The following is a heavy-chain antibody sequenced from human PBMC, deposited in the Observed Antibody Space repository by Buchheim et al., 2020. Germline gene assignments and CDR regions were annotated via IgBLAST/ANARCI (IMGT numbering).Heavy chain of an antibody. CDR3: ARGAVRGVIKHGMDV. Sequence: QVTLRESGPALVKPTQTLTLTCTFSGFSLSTSGMCVIWIRQPPGKALEWLARIDWDDDKYYSTSLMTRLNISKDTSKNQLVLTMTNMDPGDTATYYCARGAVRGVIKHGMDVWGQGTT. D-gene: IGHD3-10*01. CDR2: IDWDDDK. CDR1: GFSLSTSGMC. J-gene: IGHJ6*02. V-gene: IGHV2-70*13.